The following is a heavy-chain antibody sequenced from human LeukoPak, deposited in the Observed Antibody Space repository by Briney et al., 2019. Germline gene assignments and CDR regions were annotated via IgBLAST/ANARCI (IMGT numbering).Heavy chain of an antibody. J-gene: IGHJ4*02. V-gene: IGHV3-74*01. Sequence: GGSLRLSCATSGFTFTTFWMHWVRQAPGKGLVWVSRISNDGSNTNYADSVKGRFTISRDNAKNTVYLQMNSLRAEDTAVYYCARVYYYDSSGYYGYWGQGTLVTVSS. CDR1: GFTFTTFW. D-gene: IGHD3-22*01. CDR3: ARVYYYDSSGYYGY. CDR2: ISNDGSNT.